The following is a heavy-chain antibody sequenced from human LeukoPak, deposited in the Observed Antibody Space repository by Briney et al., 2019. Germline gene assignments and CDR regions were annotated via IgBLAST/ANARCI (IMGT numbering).Heavy chain of an antibody. D-gene: IGHD3-10*01. CDR3: ARRYYYNLGSFPFDF. V-gene: IGHV4-34*01. Sequence: SETLSLTCAVSGGPFSGYFWSWIRQSSGKGLEWIGEIHNSGTPNYNPSLNSRVTISEDTSKNQFYLNLSSVTAADTAVYYCARRYYYNLGSFPFDFWGQGTLVTVSS. J-gene: IGHJ4*02. CDR1: GGPFSGYF. CDR2: IHNSGTP.